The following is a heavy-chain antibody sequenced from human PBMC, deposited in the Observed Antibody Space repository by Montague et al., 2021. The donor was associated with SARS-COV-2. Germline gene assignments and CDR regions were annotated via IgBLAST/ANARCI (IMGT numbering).Heavy chain of an antibody. V-gene: IGHV3-66*01. CDR2: IYSDDST. D-gene: IGHD1-14*01. CDR1: EFTVSSHY. Sequence: SRRLSWAASEFTVSSHYMSWVRQAPGKGLEWVSVIYSDDSTYYADSVKGRFTISRDNSKNTLHLQMNSLRAEDTAVYYCAARTDYYYGLDVWGQGTTVTVSS. J-gene: IGHJ6*02. CDR3: AARTDYYYGLDV.